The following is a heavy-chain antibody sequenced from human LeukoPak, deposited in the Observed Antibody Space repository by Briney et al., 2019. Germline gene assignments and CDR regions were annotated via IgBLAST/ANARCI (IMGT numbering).Heavy chain of an antibody. J-gene: IGHJ4*02. V-gene: IGHV3-48*01. CDR2: ISSSGSTI. Sequence: GGSLRLSCAASGFTFSSYGMTWVRQAPGKGLEWVSYISSSGSTIYYADSVKGRFTISRDNSKNTLYLQMNSLRAEDTAVYYCARDRGSRGADYWGQGTLVTVSS. CDR3: ARDRGSRGADY. D-gene: IGHD3-10*01. CDR1: GFTFSSYG.